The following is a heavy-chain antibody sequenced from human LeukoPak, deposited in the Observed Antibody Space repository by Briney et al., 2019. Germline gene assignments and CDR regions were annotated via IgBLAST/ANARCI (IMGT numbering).Heavy chain of an antibody. V-gene: IGHV3-53*05. D-gene: IGHD6-19*01. CDR2: LYHDGGT. CDR3: ASPYSSGWIHFYFAY. CDR1: GFTVSSNY. J-gene: IGHJ4*02. Sequence: GGSLRLSYAASGFTVSSNYMSWVRQAPGKGLEYVSVLYHDGGTYSADSVKGRFTISRDNFKSTLYLQMNSLRPEDTAVYYCASPYSSGWIHFYFAYWGQGTLVTVSS.